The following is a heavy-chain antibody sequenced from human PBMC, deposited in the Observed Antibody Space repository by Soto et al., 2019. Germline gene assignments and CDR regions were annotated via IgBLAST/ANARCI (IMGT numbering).Heavy chain of an antibody. V-gene: IGHV4-59*12. J-gene: IGHJ5*02. D-gene: IGHD2-21*02. CDR2: VYYTGST. CDR3: TVARLRLRSWFTP. Sequence: SETLSLTCSVSGGSISGSYWSWIRQSPGKGLEWLGYVYYTGSTNYSPSLRSRVSISVDTSKNEFSLELRSVTAADTAVYYCTVARLRLRSWFTPWGRGSLVTVSS. CDR1: GGSISGSY.